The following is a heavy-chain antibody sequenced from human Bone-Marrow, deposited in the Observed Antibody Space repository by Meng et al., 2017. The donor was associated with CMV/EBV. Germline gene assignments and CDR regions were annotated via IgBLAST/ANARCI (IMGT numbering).Heavy chain of an antibody. Sequence: GSLKISCAASGFTFSSYGMHWVRQAPGKGLEWVAFIRYDGSNKYYADSVKGRFTISRDNSKNTLYLQMNSLRAEDTAGYYCAKDRNDYGDYYYGMDVWGQGNTVNVAS. D-gene: IGHD4-17*01. J-gene: IGHJ6*02. CDR1: GFTFSSYG. V-gene: IGHV3-30*02. CDR2: IRYDGSNK. CDR3: AKDRNDYGDYYYGMDV.